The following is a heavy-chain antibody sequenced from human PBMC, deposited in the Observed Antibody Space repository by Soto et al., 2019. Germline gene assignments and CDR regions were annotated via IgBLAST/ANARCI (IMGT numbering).Heavy chain of an antibody. CDR1: EFTFSSYG. D-gene: IGHD3-10*01. CDR2: ISYDGSNK. J-gene: IGHJ3*02. V-gene: IGHV3-30*18. Sequence: QVQLVESGGGVVQPGRSLRLSCAASEFTFSSYGMHWVRQAPGKGLEWVAVISYDGSNKYYADSVKDRFTISRDNSKNTLYLQMNSLRAEDTAVYYCAKDLDTMIWGFDIWGQGTMVTVSS. CDR3: AKDLDTMIWGFDI.